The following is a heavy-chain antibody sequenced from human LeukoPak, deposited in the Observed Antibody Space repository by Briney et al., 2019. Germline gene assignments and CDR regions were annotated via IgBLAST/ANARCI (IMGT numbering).Heavy chain of an antibody. CDR2: INHSGST. Sequence: KSSETLSLTCAVYGGSFSGYYWSWIRQPPRKGREWIGEINHSGSTNYNPSLKSRVTISVDTSKNQFSLKLSSVTAADMAVYYCARRRYCSSTSCLYGGWFDPWGQGTLVTVSS. J-gene: IGHJ5*02. CDR1: GGSFSGYY. CDR3: ARRRYCSSTSCLYGGWFDP. V-gene: IGHV4-34*01. D-gene: IGHD2-2*01.